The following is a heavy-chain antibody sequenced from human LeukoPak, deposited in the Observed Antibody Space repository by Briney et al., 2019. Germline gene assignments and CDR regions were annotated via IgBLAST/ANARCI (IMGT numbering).Heavy chain of an antibody. D-gene: IGHD6-19*01. CDR1: GFIFSGYG. CDR3: ARDHAGIAVAGTNPWVDY. J-gene: IGHJ4*02. V-gene: IGHV3-30*03. Sequence: GGSLRLSCAASGFIFSGYGMHWVRQAPGKGLEWVAVISYDGSNKYYADSVKGRFTISRDNSENTLYLQMNSLRAEDTAVYYCARDHAGIAVAGTNPWVDYWGQGTLVTVSS. CDR2: ISYDGSNK.